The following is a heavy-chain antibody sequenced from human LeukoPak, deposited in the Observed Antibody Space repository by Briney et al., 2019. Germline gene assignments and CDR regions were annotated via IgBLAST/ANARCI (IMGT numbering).Heavy chain of an antibody. CDR2: TYYRSKWYN. CDR3: AREDYCGSGSRVGY. Sequence: SQTLSLTCAISGDSVSRNSAAWNWIRQSPSRGLEWLRRTYYRSKWYNDYAVSVKSRISINPDTSKNQFSLQLNSVTPEDTAVYYCAREDYCGSGSRVGYWGQGTLVTVSS. V-gene: IGHV6-1*01. CDR1: GDSVSRNSAA. J-gene: IGHJ4*02. D-gene: IGHD3-10*01.